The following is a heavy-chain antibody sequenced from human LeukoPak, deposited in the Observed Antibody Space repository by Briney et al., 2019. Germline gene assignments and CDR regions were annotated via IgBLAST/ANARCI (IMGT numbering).Heavy chain of an antibody. V-gene: IGHV1-3*01. J-gene: IGHJ4*02. CDR1: GYTFTNYT. CDR2: INAGNGNT. CDR3: ARDGAVYSSSWPDY. Sequence: ASVKVSCKASGYTFTNYTMHWVRQAPGQRLEWMGWINAGNGNTKYSQNFQGRVTITRDTSASTAYMELISLRSEDTAVYYCARDGAVYSSSWPDYWGQGTLVTVSS. D-gene: IGHD6-13*01.